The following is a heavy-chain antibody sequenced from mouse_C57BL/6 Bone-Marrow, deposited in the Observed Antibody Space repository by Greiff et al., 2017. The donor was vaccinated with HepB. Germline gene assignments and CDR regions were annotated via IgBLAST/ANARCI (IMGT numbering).Heavy chain of an antibody. CDR2: IYPRSGNT. CDR3: ARADDYDGSLYWYFDV. CDR1: GYTFTSYG. J-gene: IGHJ1*03. D-gene: IGHD2-4*01. V-gene: IGHV1-81*01. Sequence: QVQLQQSGAELARPGASVKLSCKASGYTFTSYGISWVKQRTGQGLEWIGEIYPRSGNTYYNEKFKGKATLTADKSSSTAYMELRSLTSEDSAVYFCARADDYDGSLYWYFDVWGTGTTVTVSS.